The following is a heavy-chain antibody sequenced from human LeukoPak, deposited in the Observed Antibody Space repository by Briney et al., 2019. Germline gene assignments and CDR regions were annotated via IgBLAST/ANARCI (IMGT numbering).Heavy chain of an antibody. CDR2: ISYDGSNK. CDR1: GFTFSSYG. J-gene: IGHJ4*02. V-gene: IGHV3-30*18. CDR3: ANGGYTSSWYVVDY. Sequence: GGSLRLSCAASGFTFSSYGMHWVRQAPGKGLEWVAVISYDGSNKYYADSVKGRFTISRDNSKNTLYLQMSSLRPEGTAVYYCANGGYTSSWYVVDYWGQGTLVTVSS. D-gene: IGHD6-13*01.